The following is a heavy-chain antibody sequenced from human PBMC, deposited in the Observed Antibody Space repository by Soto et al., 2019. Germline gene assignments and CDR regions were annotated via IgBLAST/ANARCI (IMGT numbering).Heavy chain of an antibody. Sequence: QVQLQESGPGLVKPSQTLSLTCTVSGDSISVGYYWSWIRQHPGKGLEWIVYVSPSVTTYYNPSLKGRVSVSTDTAKNQFSLEVRSVTAADTAVYYCARDRGSSGMDVWGQGTRVHVSS. CDR3: ARDRGSSGMDV. J-gene: IGHJ6*02. CDR2: VSPSVTT. V-gene: IGHV4-31*03. CDR1: GDSISVGYY.